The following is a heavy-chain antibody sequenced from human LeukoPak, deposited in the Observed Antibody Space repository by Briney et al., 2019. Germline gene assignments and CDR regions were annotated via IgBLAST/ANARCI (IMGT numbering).Heavy chain of an antibody. J-gene: IGHJ6*02. CDR3: ARDRVPFYSSTFKDYYLQYGLDV. Sequence: ASVKVSCKASGYTFSGHYIHGVRQAPGQGLEGMGWINANNGGTSYAQKFQGRVYLNRDTSISTAYMEVSRLRPDDTALYFCARDRVPFYSSTFKDYYLQYGLDVWGQGTTVTVSS. D-gene: IGHD6-19*01. CDR1: GYTFSGHY. V-gene: IGHV1-2*02. CDR2: INANNGGT.